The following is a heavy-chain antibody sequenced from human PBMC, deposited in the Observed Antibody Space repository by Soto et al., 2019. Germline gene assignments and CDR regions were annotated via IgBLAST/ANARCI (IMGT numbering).Heavy chain of an antibody. V-gene: IGHV1-2*02. J-gene: IGHJ5*02. CDR2: INPKSDDT. CDR3: ARKPSLDYIRWGLDP. CDR1: GYPFSDNQ. D-gene: IGHD4-4*01. Sequence: GASVKVSCKASGYPFSDNQIHWLRRAPGQGLEWMGRINPKSDDTNYAQKFQGRVTMTRDTSIDTAYLELTGLTSDDTATYYCARKPSLDYIRWGLDPWGQGTRGTVSA.